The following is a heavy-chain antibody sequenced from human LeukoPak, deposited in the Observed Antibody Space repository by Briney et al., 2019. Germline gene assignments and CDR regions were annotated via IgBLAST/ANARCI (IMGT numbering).Heavy chain of an antibody. Sequence: PSGTLSLTCTVSGGSISSHYWSWIRQPPGKGLEWIGYIYYSGSTNYNPSLKSRVTISVDTSKNQFSLKLSSVTAADTAVYYCARLITMVRGVIPVRAFDIWGQGTMVTVSS. CDR1: GGSISSHY. CDR3: ARLITMVRGVIPVRAFDI. J-gene: IGHJ3*02. CDR2: IYYSGST. V-gene: IGHV4-59*08. D-gene: IGHD3-10*01.